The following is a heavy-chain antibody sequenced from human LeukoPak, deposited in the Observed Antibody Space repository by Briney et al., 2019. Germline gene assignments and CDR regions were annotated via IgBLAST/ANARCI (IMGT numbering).Heavy chain of an antibody. CDR2: IYYSGST. V-gene: IGHV4-59*12. Sequence: SETLSLTCTVSGGSISSYYWSWIRQPPGKGLEWIGYIYYSGSTNYNPSLKSRVTISVDTSKNQFSLRLSSVTAADTAVYYCAKGPTYSSSSYYYHYYAMDVWGQGTTVTVSS. CDR1: GGSISSYY. J-gene: IGHJ6*02. CDR3: AKGPTYSSSSYYYHYYAMDV. D-gene: IGHD6-13*01.